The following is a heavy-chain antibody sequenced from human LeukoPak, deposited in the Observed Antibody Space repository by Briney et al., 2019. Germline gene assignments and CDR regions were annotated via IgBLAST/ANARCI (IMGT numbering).Heavy chain of an antibody. V-gene: IGHV4-59*01. CDR1: GGSISSYY. D-gene: IGHD5-24*01. CDR3: ARVEYYYYYGMDV. Sequence: PSETLSLTCTVSGGSISSYYWSWIRQPPGKGLEWIGYIYYSGSTNYNPFLKSRVTISVDMSKNQFSLKLSSVTAADTAVYYCARVEYYYYYGMDVWGQGTTVTVSS. J-gene: IGHJ6*02. CDR2: IYYSGST.